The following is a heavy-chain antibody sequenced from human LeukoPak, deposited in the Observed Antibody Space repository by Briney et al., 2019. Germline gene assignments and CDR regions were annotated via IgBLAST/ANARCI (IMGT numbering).Heavy chain of an antibody. CDR3: ARSGGYSGYDVDY. D-gene: IGHD5-12*01. CDR1: GGSINTYY. J-gene: IGHJ4*02. CDR2: ISYSGST. Sequence: PSETLSLTCTVSGGSINTYYWHWIRQPPGRGVERMGYISYSGSTNYNPSLKSRVTTSIDKSKNQFSLKLSSVTAADTAVYYCARSGGYSGYDVDYWGQGTLVTVSS. V-gene: IGHV4-59*01.